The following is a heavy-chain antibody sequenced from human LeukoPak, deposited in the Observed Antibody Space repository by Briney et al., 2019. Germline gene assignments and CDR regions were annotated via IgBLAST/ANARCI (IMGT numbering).Heavy chain of an antibody. CDR1: GFTFTNAW. CDR3: TTFLWSSYYVSN. V-gene: IGHV3-15*07. D-gene: IGHD3-3*01. CDR2: IKPKSGGGTA. J-gene: IGHJ1*01. Sequence: GGSLRLSCAASGFTFTNAWMYWVRQAPGKGLEWLGRIKPKSGGGTADYAAPVKGRFTISRDDSKDTLYLQMNNLKTEDTAVYFCTTFLWSSYYVSNWGQGTLVTVSS.